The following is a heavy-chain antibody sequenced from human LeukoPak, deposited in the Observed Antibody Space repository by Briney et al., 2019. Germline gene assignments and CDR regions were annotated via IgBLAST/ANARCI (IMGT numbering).Heavy chain of an antibody. CDR2: ISYDGSNK. CDR1: GFTSSSYA. CDR3: ARPVGYYSYFDY. V-gene: IGHV3-30-3*01. D-gene: IGHD3-22*01. J-gene: IGHJ4*02. Sequence: GGSLRLSCAASGFTSSSYAMHWVRQAPGKGLEWVAVISYDGSNKYYADSVKGRLNTLYLQMNSLRAEDTAVYYCARPVGYYSYFDYWGQGTLITVSS.